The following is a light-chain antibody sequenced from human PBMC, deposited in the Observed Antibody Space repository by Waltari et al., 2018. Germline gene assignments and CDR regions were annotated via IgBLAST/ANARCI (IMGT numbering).Light chain of an antibody. CDR3: CSYAGSYTS. Sequence: QSALTQPRSVSGSPGQSVTISCTGTSSDVGAYNYVSRYQQHPGKAPKFMIYDVNKRPSGVPDRFSGSKSGNTASLTISGLQAEDEADYYCCSYAGSYTSFGGGTKLTVL. V-gene: IGLV2-11*01. CDR1: SSDVGAYNY. CDR2: DVN. J-gene: IGLJ2*01.